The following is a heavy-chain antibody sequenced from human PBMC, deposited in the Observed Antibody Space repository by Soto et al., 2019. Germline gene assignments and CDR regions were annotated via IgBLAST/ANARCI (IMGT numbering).Heavy chain of an antibody. Sequence: ASVKVSCKASGYTFTSYAINWVRQATGQGLEWMGWMNPNSGNTGYAQKFQGRVTMTRNTSISTAYMELSSLRSEDTAVYYCARGGCSSTSCYMLSYYYYYGMDVWGQGTTVTVSS. CDR2: MNPNSGNT. J-gene: IGHJ6*02. V-gene: IGHV1-8*01. D-gene: IGHD2-2*02. CDR1: GYTFTSYA. CDR3: ARGGCSSTSCYMLSYYYYYGMDV.